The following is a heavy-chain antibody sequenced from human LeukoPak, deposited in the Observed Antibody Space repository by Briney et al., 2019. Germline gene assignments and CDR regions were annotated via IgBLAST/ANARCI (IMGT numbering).Heavy chain of an antibody. CDR2: ISRSGSTK. Sequence: GGSLRLSCAASGFTFSDYNMRWIRQAPGKGLEWVSSISRSGSTKYYADSVKGRFTISRDNAKNSLFLQMNSLRAEDTAVYYCARVLRYCSGGNCYSGGLGYMDVWGKGTRSPSP. J-gene: IGHJ6*03. CDR1: GFTFSDYN. CDR3: ARVLRYCSGGNCYSGGLGYMDV. D-gene: IGHD2-15*01. V-gene: IGHV3-11*01.